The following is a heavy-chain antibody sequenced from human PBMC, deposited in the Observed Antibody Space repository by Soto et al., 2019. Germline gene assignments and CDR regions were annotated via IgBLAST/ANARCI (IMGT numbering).Heavy chain of an antibody. Sequence: QVQLVQSGAEVKKPGSSVKVSCKASGGTFSSYAISWVRQAPGQGLEWMGGIIPIFGTANYAQKFQGRVTITAHESTSTAYMELSSLRSEDTAVYYCAREDCSGGSCYYSGMDVWGQGTTVTVSS. CDR3: AREDCSGGSCYYSGMDV. V-gene: IGHV1-69*01. J-gene: IGHJ6*02. CDR1: GGTFSSYA. CDR2: IIPIFGTA. D-gene: IGHD2-15*01.